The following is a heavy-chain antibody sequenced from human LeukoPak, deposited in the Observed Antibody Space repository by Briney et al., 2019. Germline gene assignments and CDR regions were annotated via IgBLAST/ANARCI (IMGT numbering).Heavy chain of an antibody. V-gene: IGHV3-11*03. J-gene: IGHJ4*02. Sequence: GGSLRLSCAASGFIFSDYQMSWIRQAPGKGLEWLSYISSSSTYTDYADSVKGRFIISRDNSKNTLYLQMNSLRAEDTAVYYCAKVSGYTEDYWGQGTRVTVSS. CDR1: GFIFSDYQ. D-gene: IGHD5-18*01. CDR2: ISSSSTYT. CDR3: AKVSGYTEDY.